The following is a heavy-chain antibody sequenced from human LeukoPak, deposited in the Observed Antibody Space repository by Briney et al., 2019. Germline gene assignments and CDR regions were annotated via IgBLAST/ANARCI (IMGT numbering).Heavy chain of an antibody. CDR2: INSDGSRT. CDR1: GFTFSSYW. Sequence: GGSLRLSCAASGFTFSSYWMHWVRQAPGKGLVWVSRINSDGSRTYYADSVKGRFTISIDNAKTSLYLQMNSLRAEDTAVYYCARSPDIVVVVAATEPYWGQGTLVTVSS. J-gene: IGHJ4*02. CDR3: ARSPDIVVVVAATEPY. D-gene: IGHD2-15*01. V-gene: IGHV3-74*01.